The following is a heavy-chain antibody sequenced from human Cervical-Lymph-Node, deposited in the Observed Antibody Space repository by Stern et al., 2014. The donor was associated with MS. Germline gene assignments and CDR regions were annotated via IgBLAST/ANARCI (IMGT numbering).Heavy chain of an antibody. CDR2: IKEDGSEK. Sequence: EDQLVESGGGLVQPGGSLRLSCAASGFTFSSNWMSWVRQAQGKGLEWVANIKEDGSEKYYVDSVKGRFTVSRDNAKNSLYLQMNSLRAEDTAVYYCARRRPAYYYGLDVWGQGTSVTVSS. J-gene: IGHJ6*02. V-gene: IGHV3-7*01. CDR1: GFTFSSNW. CDR3: ARRRPAYYYGLDV.